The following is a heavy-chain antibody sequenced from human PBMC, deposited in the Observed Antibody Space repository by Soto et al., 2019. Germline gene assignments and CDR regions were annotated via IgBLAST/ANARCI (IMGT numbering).Heavy chain of an antibody. Sequence: QVQLVQSGAEVKKPGSSVKVSCKASGGTFSSYAISWVRQAPGQGHEWMGGIIPIFGTANYAQKFQGRVTITADESTSTAYMELSSLRSEDTAVYYCARGGMVRVVIIKPVHFYGMDVWGQGTTVTVSS. CDR3: ARGGMVRVVIIKPVHFYGMDV. D-gene: IGHD3-10*01. J-gene: IGHJ6*02. V-gene: IGHV1-69*01. CDR2: IIPIFGTA. CDR1: GGTFSSYA.